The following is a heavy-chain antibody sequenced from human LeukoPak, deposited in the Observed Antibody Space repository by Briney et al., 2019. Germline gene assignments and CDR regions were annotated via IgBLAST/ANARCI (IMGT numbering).Heavy chain of an antibody. CDR1: GFTFSSYT. CDR2: ISSSGSTI. V-gene: IGHV3-48*04. CDR3: ARDSAGAYGDLDY. J-gene: IGHJ4*02. D-gene: IGHD4-17*01. Sequence: GGSLRLSCAASGFTFSSYTIDWVRQAPGKGLEWVSYISSSGSTIYYADSVKGRFTISRDNAKNSLYLQMNSLRAEDTAVYYCARDSAGAYGDLDYWGQGTLVTVSS.